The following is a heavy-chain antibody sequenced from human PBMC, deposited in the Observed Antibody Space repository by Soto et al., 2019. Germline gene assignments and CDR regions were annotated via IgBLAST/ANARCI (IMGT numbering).Heavy chain of an antibody. CDR3: ARDLRDIVVVVDATPHTYYYYSGMDV. Sequence: SCKASGGTFSSYAISWVRQAPGQGLEWMGGIIPIFGTANYAQKFQGRVTITADKSTSTAYMELSSLRSEDTAVYYCARDLRDIVVVVDATPHTYYYYSGMDVWGQGTTVTVYS. V-gene: IGHV1-69*06. CDR2: IIPIFGTA. D-gene: IGHD2-15*01. CDR1: GGTFSSYA. J-gene: IGHJ6*02.